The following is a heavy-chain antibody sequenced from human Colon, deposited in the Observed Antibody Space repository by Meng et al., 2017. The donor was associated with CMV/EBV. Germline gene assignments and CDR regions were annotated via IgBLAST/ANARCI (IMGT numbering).Heavy chain of an antibody. J-gene: IGHJ4*02. CDR3: AKDPLPTVTYVDH. V-gene: IGHV3-23*01. D-gene: IGHD4-17*01. CDR2: ISGSGDSI. Sequence: GESLKISCAASGFAFRSCAMTWVRQAPGKGLEWVSTISGSGDSIYYADSVKGRFTISRDNSGNTVSLQMNSLRPEDTAVYYCAKDPLPTVTYVDHWGQGTLVTVSS. CDR1: GFAFRSCA.